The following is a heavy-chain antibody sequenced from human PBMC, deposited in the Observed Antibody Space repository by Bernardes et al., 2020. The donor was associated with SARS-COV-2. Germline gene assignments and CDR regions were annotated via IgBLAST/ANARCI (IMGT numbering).Heavy chain of an antibody. Sequence: GGSLRLSCVGSGFTFSTHWMHWVRQAPGKGLEWVSRINPGASGTNYPDSVKGRFTVSRDNAKNTLYLQMNSLTVEDTAVYYCVRGTGNYGDWDNWGQGTLVTGYS. D-gene: IGHD4-17*01. CDR2: INPGASGT. J-gene: IGHJ4*02. CDR3: VRGTGNYGDWDN. V-gene: IGHV3-74*01. CDR1: GFTFSTHW.